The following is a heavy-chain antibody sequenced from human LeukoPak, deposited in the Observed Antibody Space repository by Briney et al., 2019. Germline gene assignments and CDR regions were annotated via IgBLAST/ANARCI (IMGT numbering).Heavy chain of an antibody. Sequence: GGSLRLSCAASGFTFSSYWMNWVRQAPGKGLEWVPYITLSSSSIYYADSVKGRFTISRDNAKNSLYLQMNSLRAEDTAVYYCAREPTYSSSWYTSCDYWGQGTLVTVSS. D-gene: IGHD6-13*01. CDR2: ITLSSSSI. CDR3: AREPTYSSSWYTSCDY. J-gene: IGHJ4*02. CDR1: GFTFSSYW. V-gene: IGHV3-48*01.